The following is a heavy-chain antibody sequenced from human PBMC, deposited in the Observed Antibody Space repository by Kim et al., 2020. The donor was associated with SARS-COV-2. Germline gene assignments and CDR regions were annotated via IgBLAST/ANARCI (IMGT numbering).Heavy chain of an antibody. D-gene: IGHD3-10*01. CDR2: IYYSGST. CDR3: ALFTDTMVRGVIINYYGMVV. J-gene: IGHJ6*02. V-gene: IGHV4-39*01. CDR1: GGSISSSSYY. Sequence: SETLSLTCTVSGGSISSSSYYWGWIRQPPGKGLEWIGSIYYSGSTYYNPSLKSRVTISVDTSKNQFSLKLSSVTAVDTAVYYCALFTDTMVRGVIINYYGMVVWGQGTTVTVSS.